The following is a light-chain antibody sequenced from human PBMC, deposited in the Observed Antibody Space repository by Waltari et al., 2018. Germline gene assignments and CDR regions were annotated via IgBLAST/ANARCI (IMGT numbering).Light chain of an antibody. V-gene: IGLV1-51*01. Sequence: QSVLTQPPSLSAAPGQKVTISCSGTGSNIGHNFVSWYQQLPGTAPKLLIYDNNKRPSGIPDRFSGSKSGTSATLGITGLQTGDEADYYCGTWDADLSVVFGGGTKLTVL. CDR2: DNN. J-gene: IGLJ2*01. CDR3: GTWDADLSVV. CDR1: GSNIGHNF.